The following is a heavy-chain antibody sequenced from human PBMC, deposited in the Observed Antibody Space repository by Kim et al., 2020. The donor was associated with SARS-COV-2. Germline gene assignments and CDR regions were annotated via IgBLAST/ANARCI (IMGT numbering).Heavy chain of an antibody. J-gene: IGHJ3*02. CDR3: AREAYAFDI. V-gene: IGHV3-66*01. CDR2: GGST. Sequence: GGSTYYADSVKGRFTISRDNSKNTLYLQMNSLRAEDTAVYYCAREAYAFDIWGQGTMVTVSS.